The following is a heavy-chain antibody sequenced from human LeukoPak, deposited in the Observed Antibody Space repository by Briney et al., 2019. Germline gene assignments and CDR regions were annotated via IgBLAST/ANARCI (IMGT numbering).Heavy chain of an antibody. CDR1: GGSISSSSYY. J-gene: IGHJ4*02. CDR2: IYYSGST. CDR3: ARLFRAAAGPNDY. D-gene: IGHD6-13*01. V-gene: IGHV4-39*01. Sequence: SETLSLTCTVSGGSISSSSYYWGWIRQPPGKGLEWIGSIYYSGSTYYNPSLKSRFTISVDTSKNQFSLKLSSVTAADTAVYYCARLFRAAAGPNDYWGQGTLVTVSS.